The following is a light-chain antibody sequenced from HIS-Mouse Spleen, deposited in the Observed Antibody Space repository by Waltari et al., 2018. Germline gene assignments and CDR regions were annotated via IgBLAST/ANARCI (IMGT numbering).Light chain of an antibody. V-gene: IGLV3-21*03. J-gene: IGLJ2*01. CDR3: QVWDSSSDHVV. CDR2: DDS. CDR1: NIGSKS. Sequence: SYVLTQPPSVSVAPGKTARITCGGNNIGSKSVHWYRQKPGQAPVLVVYDDSDRPSGIPEGLAGSNAGNTATLTISRVEAGDEADYYCQVWDSSSDHVVFGGGTKLTVL.